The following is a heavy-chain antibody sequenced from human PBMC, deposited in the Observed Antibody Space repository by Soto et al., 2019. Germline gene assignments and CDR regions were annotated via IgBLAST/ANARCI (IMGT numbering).Heavy chain of an antibody. D-gene: IGHD4-17*01. CDR3: ARETPVTTFDS. J-gene: IGHJ4*02. V-gene: IGHV1-18*01. CDR1: GYTFTSYG. Sequence: QVQLVQSGAEVKKPGASVRVSCKASGYTFTSYGISWVRQAPGLGLEWMGWISAYSGNTNYAQKLQGSVTMTTDTSKSTAYMELRSLRSGDTAAYYCARETPVTTFDSWGQGTLVTVSS. CDR2: ISAYSGNT.